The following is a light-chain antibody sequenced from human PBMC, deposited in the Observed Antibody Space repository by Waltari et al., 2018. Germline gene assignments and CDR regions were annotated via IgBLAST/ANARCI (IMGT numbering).Light chain of an antibody. V-gene: IGLV1-47*01. CDR2: RGD. Sequence: QSVLTQPPSASGIPGQTVTISCSGSSSNIGNNYVFWYQHLPGTAPKLLIYRGDQRPSGVPDRFSGSKSGTSASLAISGLRSEDEGDYYCATWDNSLSSPWVFGGGTKVTVL. J-gene: IGLJ3*02. CDR1: SSNIGNNY. CDR3: ATWDNSLSSPWV.